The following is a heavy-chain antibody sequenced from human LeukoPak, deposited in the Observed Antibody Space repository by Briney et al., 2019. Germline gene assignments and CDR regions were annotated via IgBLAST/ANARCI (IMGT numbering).Heavy chain of an antibody. V-gene: IGHV1-2*02. CDR2: INPNSGGT. D-gene: IGHD3-22*01. J-gene: IGHJ5*02. Sequence: ASVKVSCKASGYTFTGYYIHWVRQAPGQGLEWMGGINPNSGGTNYAQKFQGRVTMTRDTSISTAYMELSRLRSDETAVYYCARDGWLLLRRYNWLDPWGQGTLVTVSS. CDR3: ARDGWLLLRRYNWLDP. CDR1: GYTFTGYY.